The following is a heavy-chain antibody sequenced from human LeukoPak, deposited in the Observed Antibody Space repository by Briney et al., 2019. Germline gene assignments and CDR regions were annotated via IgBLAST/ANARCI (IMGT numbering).Heavy chain of an antibody. CDR3: AKEGRTTVVPSYYFDY. V-gene: IGHV3-23*01. CDR2: ISGSGGST. J-gene: IGHJ4*02. D-gene: IGHD4-23*01. Sequence: GGSLRLSCAASGFTFSSYAMSWVRQAPGKWLEWVAAISGSGGSTYYADSVKGRFTISRDNSKNTLYLQMNSLRAEDTAVYYCAKEGRTTVVPSYYFDYWGQGTLVTVSS. CDR1: GFTFSSYA.